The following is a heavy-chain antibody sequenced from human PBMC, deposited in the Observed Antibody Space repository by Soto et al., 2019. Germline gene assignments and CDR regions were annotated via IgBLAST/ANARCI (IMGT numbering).Heavy chain of an antibody. D-gene: IGHD5-12*01. CDR1: GFTFNNYA. V-gene: IGHV3-23*01. CDR3: AKSSGYSDYEDFDY. CDR2: ISGSGAGT. J-gene: IGHJ4*02. Sequence: PGGSLRLSCAASGFTFNNYAMNWVRQAPGKGLEWVSVISGSGAGTNYADSVKGRVVISRDNSKNTLYLQMNSLRAEDTAVYYCAKSSGYSDYEDFDYWGQGTLDTDSS.